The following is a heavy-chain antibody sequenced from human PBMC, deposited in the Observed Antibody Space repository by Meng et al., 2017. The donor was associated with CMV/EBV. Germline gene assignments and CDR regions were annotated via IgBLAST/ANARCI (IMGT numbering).Heavy chain of an antibody. J-gene: IGHJ6*02. CDR3: ARGHGSVSYSYYYYGMDV. V-gene: IGHV1-2*02. CDR1: GYTFTGYY. D-gene: IGHD1-26*01. CDR2: INPNSGGT. Sequence: ASVKVSCKASGYTFTGYYMHWVRQAPGQGLEWMGWINPNSGGTNYAQKFQGRVTMIGDTSISTAYMELSSLRSEDTAVYYCARGHGSVSYSYYYYGMDVWGQGTTVTVSS.